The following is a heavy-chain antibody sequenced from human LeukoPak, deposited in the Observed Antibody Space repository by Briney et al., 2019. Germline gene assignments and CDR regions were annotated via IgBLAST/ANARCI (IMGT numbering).Heavy chain of an antibody. CDR1: GGSFSGYY. V-gene: IGHV4-34*01. CDR2: INHSGST. Sequence: PSETLSLTCAVYGGSFSGYYWSWIRQPPGKGLEWIGEINHSGSTNYNPSLKSRVTISVDTSKNQFSLKLSSVTAADTAVYYCARQGMGGWYLKVFAYWGQGTLVTVSS. CDR3: ARQGMGGWYLKVFAY. D-gene: IGHD6-19*01. J-gene: IGHJ4*02.